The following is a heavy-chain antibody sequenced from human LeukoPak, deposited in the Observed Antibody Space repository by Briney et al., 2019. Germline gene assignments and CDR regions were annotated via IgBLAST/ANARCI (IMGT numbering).Heavy chain of an antibody. CDR1: GYSISGGYY. CDR3: ARGRTAVADLHH. Sequence: PSETLSLTCDVSGYSISGGYYWGWIRQPPGKGLEWIGSIYYSGSTYYNPSLKSRVTISVDTSKNQFSLKLSSVTAADTAVYYCARGRTAVADLHHWGQGTLVTVSS. CDR2: IYYSGST. D-gene: IGHD6-19*01. V-gene: IGHV4-38-2*01. J-gene: IGHJ1*01.